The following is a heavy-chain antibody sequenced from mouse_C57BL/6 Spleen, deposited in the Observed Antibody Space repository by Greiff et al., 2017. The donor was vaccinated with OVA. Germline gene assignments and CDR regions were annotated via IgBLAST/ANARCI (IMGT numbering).Heavy chain of an antibody. CDR2: ISSGSSTI. J-gene: IGHJ2*01. CDR3: ARERRYYFDY. Sequence: EVQVVESGGGLVKPGGSLKLSCAASGFTFSDYGMHWVRQAPEKGLEWVAYISSGSSTIYYADTVKGRFTISRDNAKNNLFLQMTSLRSEDTAMYYCARERRYYFDYWGQGTTLTVSS. V-gene: IGHV5-17*01. CDR1: GFTFSDYG.